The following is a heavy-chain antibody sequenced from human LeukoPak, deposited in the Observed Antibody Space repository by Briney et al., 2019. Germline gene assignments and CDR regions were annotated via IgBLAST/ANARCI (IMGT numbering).Heavy chain of an antibody. CDR3: AKGYKL. J-gene: IGHJ4*02. CDR2: ISGSFGST. D-gene: IGHD1-14*01. Sequence: KGLDWFSAISGSFGSTYYADSVKGRFTISRDNSKNTLYLQMNSLRAEDTAVYYCAKGYKLWGQGTLVTVSS. V-gene: IGHV3-23*01.